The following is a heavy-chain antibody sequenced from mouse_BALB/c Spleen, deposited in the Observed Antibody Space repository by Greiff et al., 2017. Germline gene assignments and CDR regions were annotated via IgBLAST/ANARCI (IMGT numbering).Heavy chain of an antibody. CDR2: IDPENGNT. CDR3: ARSEHYGSTDY. Sequence: VHVKQSGAELVRSGASVKLSCTASGFNIKDYYMHWVKQRPEQGLEWIGWIDPENGNTIYDPKFQGKASITADTSSNTAYLQLSSLTSEDTAVYYCARSEHYGSTDYWGQGTTLTVSS. CDR1: GFNIKDYY. V-gene: IGHV14-1*02. J-gene: IGHJ2*01. D-gene: IGHD1-1*01.